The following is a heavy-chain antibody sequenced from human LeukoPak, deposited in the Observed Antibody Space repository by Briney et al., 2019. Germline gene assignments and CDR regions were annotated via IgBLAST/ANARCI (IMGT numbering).Heavy chain of an antibody. D-gene: IGHD4-23*01. Sequence: ASVKVSCKASGYTFTGYCMHWVRQAPGQGLEWMGWINPNSGGTNYAQKFQGRVTMTRDTSISTAYMELSRLRSDDTAVYYCARDLMVVTGFQHWGQGTLVTVSS. CDR2: INPNSGGT. CDR3: ARDLMVVTGFQH. V-gene: IGHV1-2*02. CDR1: GYTFTGYC. J-gene: IGHJ1*01.